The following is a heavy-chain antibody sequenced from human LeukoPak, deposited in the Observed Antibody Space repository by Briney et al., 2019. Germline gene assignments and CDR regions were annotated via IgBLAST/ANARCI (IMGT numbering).Heavy chain of an antibody. Sequence: SETLSLTCTVSGGSISSGGYYWSWIRQHPGKGLEWIGYIYYSGSTNYNPSLKSRVTISVDTSKNQFSLKLSSVTAADTAVYYCARRGVGDMEYSSGWYPIFDYWGQGTLVTVSS. J-gene: IGHJ4*02. CDR1: GGSISSGGYY. CDR3: ARRGVGDMEYSSGWYPIFDY. CDR2: IYYSGST. V-gene: IGHV4-61*08. D-gene: IGHD6-19*01.